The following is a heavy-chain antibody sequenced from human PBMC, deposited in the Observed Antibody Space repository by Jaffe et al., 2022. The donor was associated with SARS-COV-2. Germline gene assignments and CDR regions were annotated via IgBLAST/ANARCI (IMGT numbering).Heavy chain of an antibody. J-gene: IGHJ5*02. D-gene: IGHD6-19*01. CDR2: IIPILGIA. Sequence: QVQLVQSGAEVKKPGSSVKVSCKASGGTFSSYTISWVRQAPGQGLEWMGRIIPILGIANYAQKFQGRVTITADKSTSTAYMELSSLRSEDTAVYYCAREQWLGAGNWFDPWGQGTLVTVSS. V-gene: IGHV1-69*08. CDR3: AREQWLGAGNWFDP. CDR1: GGTFSSYT.